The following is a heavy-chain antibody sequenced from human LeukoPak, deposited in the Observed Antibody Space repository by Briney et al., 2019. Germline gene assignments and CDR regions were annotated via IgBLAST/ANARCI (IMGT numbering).Heavy chain of an antibody. D-gene: IGHD3-10*01. V-gene: IGHV3-48*03. CDR1: GFTFSRYE. Sequence: GGSLRLSCAAFGFTFSRYEMNWVRQAPGKGLEWVSYISTSGSSIYYADSVKGRLTISRDNAKNSLYLQMNSLRAEDTAVYYCARDPPGYRVRHIDYWGQGTLVTVSS. J-gene: IGHJ4*02. CDR3: ARDPPGYRVRHIDY. CDR2: ISTSGSSI.